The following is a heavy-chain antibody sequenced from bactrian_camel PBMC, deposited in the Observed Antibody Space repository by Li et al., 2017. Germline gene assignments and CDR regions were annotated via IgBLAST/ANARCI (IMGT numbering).Heavy chain of an antibody. Sequence: HVQLVESGGDLVQPGGSLRLSCAASGFAFSDYSMTWVRQAPGKGLEWISAIKPDVRYTYYKYSVQGRFSISRDNAKSTLYLQLNDLKTEDTGMYYCAKGLPPDCDNDGNCWVTASDFDSLGQGPRSPSP. V-gene: IGHV3S1*01. J-gene: IGHJ6*01. CDR1: GFAFSDYS. CDR3: AKGLPPDCDNDGNCWVTASDFDS. D-gene: IGHD7*01. CDR2: IKPDVRYT.